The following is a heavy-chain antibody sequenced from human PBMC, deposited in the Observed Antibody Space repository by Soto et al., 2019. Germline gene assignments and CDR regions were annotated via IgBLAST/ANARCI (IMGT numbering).Heavy chain of an antibody. CDR3: ARRNYRGYCSGGSCALFDY. CDR1: GGSISSYY. CDR2: IYYSGST. D-gene: IGHD2-15*01. V-gene: IGHV4-59*08. J-gene: IGHJ4*02. Sequence: SETLSLTCTVSGGSISSYYWSWIRQPPGKGLEWIGYIYYSGSTNYNPSLKSRVTISVDTSRNQFSLKLSSVTAADTAVYYCARRNYRGYCSGGSCALFDYWGQGTLVTVSS.